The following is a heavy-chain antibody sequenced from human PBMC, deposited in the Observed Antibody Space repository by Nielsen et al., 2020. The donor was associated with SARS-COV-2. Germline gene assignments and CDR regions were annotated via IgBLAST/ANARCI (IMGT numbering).Heavy chain of an antibody. CDR2: VSHSGSI. CDR3: ARRVCSGGSCYSGNWHFDL. V-gene: IGHV4-4*02. J-gene: IGHJ2*01. Sequence: SETLSLTCAVSGGSVSSNDWWTWVRQSPGKGLEWIGEVSHSGSINYNPSLKSRVTLSMDKSKRQFSLRLTSVSAADTAVYYCARRVCSGGSCYSGNWHFDLWGRGTLVTVSS. D-gene: IGHD2-15*01. CDR1: GGSVSSNDW.